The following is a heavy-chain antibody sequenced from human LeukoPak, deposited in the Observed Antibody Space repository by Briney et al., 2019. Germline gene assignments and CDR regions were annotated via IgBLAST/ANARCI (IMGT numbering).Heavy chain of an antibody. J-gene: IGHJ4*02. CDR3: AKDHYYYGSGIYFMHYFDY. Sequence: GGSLRLSCAASGFTFSSYGMHWVRQAPGKGLEWVAVISYDGSNKYYADSVKGRFTISRENSKNTLHLQMNSLRAEDTAVYYCAKDHYYYGSGIYFMHYFDYWGQGTPVTVSS. CDR1: GFTFSSYG. V-gene: IGHV3-30*18. CDR2: ISYDGSNK. D-gene: IGHD3-10*01.